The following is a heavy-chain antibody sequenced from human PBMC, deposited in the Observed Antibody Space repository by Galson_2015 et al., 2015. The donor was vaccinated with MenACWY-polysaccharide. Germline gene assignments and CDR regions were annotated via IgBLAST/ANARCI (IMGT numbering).Heavy chain of an antibody. CDR1: GFTFTKYA. CDR3: AKDVDHFDSSGLDS. CDR2: ISYDGSNK. Sequence: SLRLSCAASGFTFTKYAMNWVRQAPGKGLEWVAVISYDGSNKFYADSVKGRFTISRDNSRNTLYLQLNTLRAEDTAIYSCAKDVDHFDSSGLDSWGQGTLVTVSS. V-gene: IGHV3-30*18. J-gene: IGHJ4*02. D-gene: IGHD3-22*01.